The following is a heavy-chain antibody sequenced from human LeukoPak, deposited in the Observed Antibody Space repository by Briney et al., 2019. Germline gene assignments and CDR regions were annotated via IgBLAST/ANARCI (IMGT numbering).Heavy chain of an antibody. V-gene: IGHV4-59*08. CDR3: ARLSGLSMENYYDSSGRDY. J-gene: IGHJ4*02. CDR1: GGSISTYY. D-gene: IGHD3-22*01. Sequence: SETLSLTCTVSGGSISTYYWSWIRQPPGKGLEWIGYIYYSGSTNYNPSLKSRVTISVDTSKNQFSLKLSSVTAADTAVYYCARLSGLSMENYYDSSGRDYWGQGTLVTVSS. CDR2: IYYSGST.